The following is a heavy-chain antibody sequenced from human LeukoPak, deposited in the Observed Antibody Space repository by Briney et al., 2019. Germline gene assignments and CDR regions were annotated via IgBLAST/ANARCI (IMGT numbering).Heavy chain of an antibody. V-gene: IGHV4-61*01. CDR3: ARGGPYGGKPFDC. CDR1: GGSVSSSSYY. J-gene: IGHJ4*02. D-gene: IGHD4-23*01. Sequence: PSETLSLTCTVSGGSVSSSSYYWSWVRQPPGKGLEWIGYFYYSGSTNYNTSLKSRVTISLDTSKNQFSLKLSSVTAADTAVYYCARGGPYGGKPFDCWGQGILVTVSS. CDR2: FYYSGST.